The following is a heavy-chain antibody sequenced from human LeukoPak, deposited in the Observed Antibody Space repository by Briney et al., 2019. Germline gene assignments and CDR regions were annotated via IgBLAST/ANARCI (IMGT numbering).Heavy chain of an antibody. CDR2: IRYDGSNK. CDR3: AKVGVVVYYYYYYMDV. J-gene: IGHJ6*03. CDR1: GFTFSSYG. Sequence: GGSLRLSXAASGFTFSSYGMHWVRQAPGKGLEWVAFIRYDGSNKYYADSVKGRFTISRDNSKNTLYLQMNSLRAEDTAVYYCAKVGVVVYYYYYYMDVWGKGTTVTVSS. D-gene: IGHD3-22*01. V-gene: IGHV3-30*02.